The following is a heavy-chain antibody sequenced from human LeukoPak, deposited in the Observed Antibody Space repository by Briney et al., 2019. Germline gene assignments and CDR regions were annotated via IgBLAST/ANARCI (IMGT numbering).Heavy chain of an antibody. CDR2: ISAYNGNT. CDR1: GYTFTSYG. Sequence: ASVKVSCKASGYTFTSYGTSWVRQAPGQGLEWMGWISAYNGNTNYAQKLQGRVTMTTDTSTSTAYMELRSLRSDDTAVYYCARQRGAYYYYYMDVWGKGTTVTVSS. D-gene: IGHD6-25*01. V-gene: IGHV1-18*01. CDR3: ARQRGAYYYYYMDV. J-gene: IGHJ6*03.